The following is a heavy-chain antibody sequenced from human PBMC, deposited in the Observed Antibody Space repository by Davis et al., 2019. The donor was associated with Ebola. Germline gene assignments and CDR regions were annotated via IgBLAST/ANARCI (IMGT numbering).Heavy chain of an antibody. D-gene: IGHD3-3*01. CDR3: AKAFDFWSGYYLSYYHYGMDV. CDR2: ISSSSTSR. V-gene: IGHV3-21*06. Sequence: GGSLRLSCAASGFSFSSCSMNWVRQAPGKGLEWVSSISSSSTSRYYVDSVKGRFTISRDNAKNSLYLQMNSLRVEDTAVYYCAKAFDFWSGYYLSYYHYGMDVWGQGTTVTVSS. J-gene: IGHJ6*02. CDR1: GFSFSSCS.